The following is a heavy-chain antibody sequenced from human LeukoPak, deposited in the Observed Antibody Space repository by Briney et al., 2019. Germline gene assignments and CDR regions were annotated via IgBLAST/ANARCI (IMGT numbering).Heavy chain of an antibody. J-gene: IGHJ3*02. D-gene: IGHD2-2*02. V-gene: IGHV3-9*03. CDR2: ISWNSNLI. CDR1: GFTFDDYA. CDR3: AKDRNYELLYAFDI. Sequence: SLKISCAVSGFTFDDYAMHWVRQAPGKGLEWVSGISWNSNLIGYADSVKGRFTISRDNAKNSLYLQMNSLRPEDMALYYCAKDRNYELLYAFDIWGQGTMVTVSS.